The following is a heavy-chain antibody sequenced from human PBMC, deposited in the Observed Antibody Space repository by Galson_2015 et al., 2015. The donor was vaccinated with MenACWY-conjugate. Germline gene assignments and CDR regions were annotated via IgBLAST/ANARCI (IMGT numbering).Heavy chain of an antibody. J-gene: IGHJ4*02. D-gene: IGHD3-10*01. CDR2: IKQDGSEK. CDR1: GFTFSNFW. CDR3: ARERWVRGVFFDQ. Sequence: SLSLSCAASGFTFSNFWMSWVRQAPGKELEWVASIKQDGSEKYLVDSVKGRFTISRDNAENSLFLQMNSLRAEDTAVYYCARERWVRGVFFDQWGQGTLVTVPS. V-gene: IGHV3-7*01.